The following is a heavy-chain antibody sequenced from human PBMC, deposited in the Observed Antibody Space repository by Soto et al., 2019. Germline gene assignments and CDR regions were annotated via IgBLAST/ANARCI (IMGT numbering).Heavy chain of an antibody. Sequence: PSEALSLTCTVSGGSVSRYYWTWIRQRRGKGLEWIGNIHYTGSTNYNPSLKSRVTILLGTSTSQFSLKVSSVTAADTAVYYCARDLTISSTDGPLDPWGHGTLVTVSS. J-gene: IGHJ5*02. CDR1: GGSVSRYY. CDR3: ARDLTISSTDGPLDP. D-gene: IGHD1-1*01. CDR2: IHYTGST. V-gene: IGHV4-59*02.